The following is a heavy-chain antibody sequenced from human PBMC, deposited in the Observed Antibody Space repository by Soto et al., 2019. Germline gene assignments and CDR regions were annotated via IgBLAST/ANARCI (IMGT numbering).Heavy chain of an antibody. CDR2: IYPGDSDT. CDR3: ARPPLIAAAGLYFDY. J-gene: IGHJ4*02. V-gene: IGHV5-51*01. Sequence: GESLKISCKGSGYSFTSYWIGWVRQMPGKGLEWMGIIYPGDSDTRYSPSFQGQVTISADKSISTAYLQWSSLKASDTAMYYYARPPLIAAAGLYFDYWGQGTLVTVSS. CDR1: GYSFTSYW. D-gene: IGHD6-13*01.